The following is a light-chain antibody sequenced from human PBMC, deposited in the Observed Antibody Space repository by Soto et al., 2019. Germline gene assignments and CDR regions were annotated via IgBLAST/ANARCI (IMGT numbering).Light chain of an antibody. CDR1: QSVSSN. CDR2: GAS. J-gene: IGKJ1*01. V-gene: IGKV3-15*01. Sequence: EIAMTQAPATLSVSPGERPTLSCRASQSVSSNLAWYQQKPGQAPRLLIHGASTRATGIPARFSGSGSGTEFTLTISSLQSEDFAVYYCQQYNNWPPWTFGQGTKVDI. CDR3: QQYNNWPPWT.